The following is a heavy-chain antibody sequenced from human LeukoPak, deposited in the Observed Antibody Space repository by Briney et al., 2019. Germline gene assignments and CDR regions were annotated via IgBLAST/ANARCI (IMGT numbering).Heavy chain of an antibody. D-gene: IGHD6-13*01. J-gene: IGHJ6*02. V-gene: IGHV3-30-3*01. Sequence: GGSLRLSCAASGFTFSTYAMPWVRQAPVKGLEWVAVISYDGSNKYFADSVKGRFTISRDNSKNTLYLQMNSLRAEDTAVYYCARDPNAGTNYYYGMDVWGQGTTVTVSS. CDR3: ARDPNAGTNYYYGMDV. CDR2: ISYDGSNK. CDR1: GFTFSTYA.